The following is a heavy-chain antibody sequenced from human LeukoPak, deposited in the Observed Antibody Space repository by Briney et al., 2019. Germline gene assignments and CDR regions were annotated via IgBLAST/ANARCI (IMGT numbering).Heavy chain of an antibody. D-gene: IGHD3-22*01. CDR1: GGSISSYY. V-gene: IGHV4-59*01. Sequence: PSETLSLTCTVSGGSISSYYWSWIRQPPGKGLEWIGYIYYSGSTNYNPSLKSRVTISVDTSKNRFSLKLSSVTAADTAVYYCARSGSYDSSGYYYSYYYYGMDVWGQGTTVTVSS. CDR2: IYYSGST. J-gene: IGHJ6*02. CDR3: ARSGSYDSSGYYYSYYYYGMDV.